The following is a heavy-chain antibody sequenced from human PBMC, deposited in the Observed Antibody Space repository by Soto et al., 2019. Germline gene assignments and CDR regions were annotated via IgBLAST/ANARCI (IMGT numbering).Heavy chain of an antibody. V-gene: IGHV4-59*01. J-gene: IGHJ6*03. Sequence: SETLSLTCTVSGGSISSYYWSWIRQPPGKGLEWIGYIYYSGSTNYNPSLKSRVTISVDTSKNQFSLKLSSVTAADTAVYYCARGGKTYYDFWSGYPDRPYYYYYMDVWGKGTTVTVSS. CDR1: GGSISSYY. CDR2: IYYSGST. D-gene: IGHD3-3*01. CDR3: ARGGKTYYDFWSGYPDRPYYYYYMDV.